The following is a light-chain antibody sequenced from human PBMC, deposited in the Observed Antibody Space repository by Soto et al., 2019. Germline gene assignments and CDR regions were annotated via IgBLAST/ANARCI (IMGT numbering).Light chain of an antibody. CDR1: SSNIGRNT. CDR2: SNN. J-gene: IGLJ3*02. Sequence: QLVLTQPPSASGTPGQRVTISCSGSSSNIGRNTVNWYQQLPGTAPKLLIYSNNQRPSGVPDRFSGSKSGTSASLAISGLQSEDEADYYCAAWDDSLNGWVFGGGTKVTVL. V-gene: IGLV1-44*01. CDR3: AAWDDSLNGWV.